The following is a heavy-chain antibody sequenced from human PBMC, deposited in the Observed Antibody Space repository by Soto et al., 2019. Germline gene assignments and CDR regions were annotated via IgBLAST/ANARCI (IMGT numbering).Heavy chain of an antibody. CDR2: IGTAGDT. V-gene: IGHV3-13*01. CDR1: GFTFSSYD. CDR3: ARGYDSSGYYWANKGWDYYYYYGMDV. D-gene: IGHD3-22*01. Sequence: PGGSLRLSCAASGFTFSSYDMHWVRQATGKGLEWVSAIGTAGDTYYPGSVKGRFTISRENAKNSLYLQMNSLRAEDTAVYYCARGYDSSGYYWANKGWDYYYYYGMDVWGQGTTVTVSS. J-gene: IGHJ6*02.